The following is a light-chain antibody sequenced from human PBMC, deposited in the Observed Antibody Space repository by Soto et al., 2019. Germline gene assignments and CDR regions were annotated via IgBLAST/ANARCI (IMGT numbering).Light chain of an antibody. CDR2: YNN. J-gene: IGLJ1*01. CDR1: NSNIASNT. V-gene: IGLV1-44*01. CDR3: AAWDDTLKRYV. Sequence: VLTQPPSASETPGQTVSISCSGSNSNIASNTVNWYQHLPGTAPKLLIYYNNQRPSGVPDRFSGSKSGTSASLAISGLQPEDESDYYCAAWDDTLKRYVFGTGTKVTVL.